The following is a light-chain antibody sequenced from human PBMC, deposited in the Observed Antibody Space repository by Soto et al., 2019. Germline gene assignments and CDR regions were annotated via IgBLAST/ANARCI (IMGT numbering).Light chain of an antibody. J-gene: IGLJ2*01. Sequence: QSVLTQPASVSGSPGQSITISCTGTSSDVGGYNYVSWYQQHPGKAPKLMIYDVSNRPSGVSNRFSGSKSGNTASLTISGLQAEDEADYYCNSYTGTTSLLLFGGGTNVTVL. CDR3: NSYTGTTSLLL. CDR1: SSDVGGYNY. V-gene: IGLV2-14*01. CDR2: DVS.